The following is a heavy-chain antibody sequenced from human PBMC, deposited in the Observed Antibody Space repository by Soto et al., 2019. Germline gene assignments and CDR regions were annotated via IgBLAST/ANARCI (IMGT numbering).Heavy chain of an antibody. CDR2: IWFDGSDK. V-gene: IGHV3-33*01. J-gene: IGHJ6*02. CDR3: ARVGWLRFVGEYGMDV. CDR1: GFAFSIYG. D-gene: IGHD5-12*01. Sequence: HPGGSLRLSCAASGFAFSIYGMHWVRQAPGKGLEWVAVIWFDGSDKYYADSVKGRFTISRDNSKNTLYLQMNSLRAEDTAVYYCARVGWLRFVGEYGMDVWGQGTTVTVSS.